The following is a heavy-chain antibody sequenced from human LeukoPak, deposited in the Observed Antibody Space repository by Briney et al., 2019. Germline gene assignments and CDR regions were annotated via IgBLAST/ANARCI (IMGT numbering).Heavy chain of an antibody. CDR3: ARGGTYYYDSSGYYPDY. J-gene: IGHJ4*02. V-gene: IGHV4-59*01. CDR1: GGSISSYY. D-gene: IGHD3-22*01. CDR2: IYYSGST. Sequence: SETLSLTCTVSGGSISSYYWSWIRQPPGKGLAWIGYIYYSGSTNYNPSLKSRVTISVDTSKNQFSLKLSSVTAADTAVYYCARGGTYYYDSSGYYPDYWGQGTLVTVSS.